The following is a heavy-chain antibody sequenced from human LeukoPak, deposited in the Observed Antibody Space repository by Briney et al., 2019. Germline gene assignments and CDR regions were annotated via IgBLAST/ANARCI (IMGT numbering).Heavy chain of an antibody. J-gene: IGHJ4*02. CDR3: AKSPVLLWFGELFTFDY. CDR2: IYGAGNT. D-gene: IGHD3-10*01. CDR1: GFTVSNNY. Sequence: GGSLRLSCVASGFTVSNNYMNWVRQAPGKGLEWVSIIYGAGNTIYADSVKGRFTISKDNSKNTLYLQMKSLRAEDTAVYYCAKSPVLLWFGELFTFDYWGQGTLVTVSS. V-gene: IGHV3-53*05.